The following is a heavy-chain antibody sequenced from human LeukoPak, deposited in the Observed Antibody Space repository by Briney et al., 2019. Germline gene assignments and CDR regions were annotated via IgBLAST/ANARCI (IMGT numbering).Heavy chain of an antibody. CDR3: AKVRGNVGSSYFPDY. D-gene: IGHD3-22*01. J-gene: IGHJ4*02. CDR2: ILYDGSNR. V-gene: IGHV3-30*18. CDR1: GFTFSTYG. Sequence: GGSLRLSCAVSGFTFSTYGMHWVRQAPGKGLEWVAVILYDGSNRQYADSVKGRFTISRDNSKNTLYLQMNSLRVEDTAVYYCAKVRGNVGSSYFPDYWGQGTLVTVSS.